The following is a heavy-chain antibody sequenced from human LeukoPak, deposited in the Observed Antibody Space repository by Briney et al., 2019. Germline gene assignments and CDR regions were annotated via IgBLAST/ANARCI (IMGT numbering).Heavy chain of an antibody. CDR2: LYYSGST. CDR3: ARHANAYSSGWFDY. V-gene: IGHV4-59*08. D-gene: IGHD6-25*01. Sequence: SETLSLTCTVSGEYITSSYWSWIRQPPGKGLEWIGYLYYSGSTNYNPSVKSRVTMSVDTSRNQFSLKLSSVTAADTAVYYCARHANAYSSGWFDYWGQGTLVTVSS. CDR1: GEYITSSY. J-gene: IGHJ4*02.